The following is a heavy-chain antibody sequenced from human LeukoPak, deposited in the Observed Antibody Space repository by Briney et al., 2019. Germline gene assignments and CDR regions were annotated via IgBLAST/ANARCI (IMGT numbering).Heavy chain of an antibody. D-gene: IGHD4-17*01. J-gene: IGHJ6*02. CDR1: GGSISNYY. CDR2: IYFSGTT. CDR3: AREDPQTTVPEGLDV. Sequence: SETLSLTCTVSGGSISNYYWSWLRQPPGKGLEWIGYIYFSGTTNINPSLKSRVTISVDMSKNQFSLKLSSVTAADTAVYYCAREDPQTTVPEGLDVWGQGTTVTVSS. V-gene: IGHV4-59*01.